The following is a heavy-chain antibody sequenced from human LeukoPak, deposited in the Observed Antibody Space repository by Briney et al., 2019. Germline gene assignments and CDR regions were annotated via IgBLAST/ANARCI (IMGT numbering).Heavy chain of an antibody. V-gene: IGHV1-18*01. CDR2: ISAYNGNT. CDR3: ARDFRAGGKAPYYFDY. D-gene: IGHD3-10*01. CDR1: GYTFTSYG. Sequence: GASVKVSCKASGYTFTSYGISRVRQAPGQGLEWMGWISAYNGNTNYPQKLQGRVTMTTDTSTSTAYMELRSLRSDDTAVYYCARDFRAGGKAPYYFDYWGQGTLVTVSS. J-gene: IGHJ4*02.